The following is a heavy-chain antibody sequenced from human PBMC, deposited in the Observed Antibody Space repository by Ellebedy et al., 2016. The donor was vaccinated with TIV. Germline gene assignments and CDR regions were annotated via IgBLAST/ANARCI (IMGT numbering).Heavy chain of an antibody. CDR2: INPNSGGT. CDR3: ARPARKYSSGWYGY. V-gene: IGHV1-2*04. D-gene: IGHD6-19*01. J-gene: IGHJ4*02. CDR1: GYTFTGYY. Sequence: AASVQVSCKASGYTFTGYYMHWVRQAPGQGLAWMGWINPNSGGTNYAQKFQGWVTMTRDTSISTAYMELSRLRSNDTAVYYCARPARKYSSGWYGYWGQGTLVTVSS.